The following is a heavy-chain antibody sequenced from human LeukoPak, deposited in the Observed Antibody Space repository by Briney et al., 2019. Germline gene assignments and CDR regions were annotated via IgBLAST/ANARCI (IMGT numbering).Heavy chain of an antibody. V-gene: IGHV3-33*01. Sequence: GRSLRLSCAASGFTFSSYCMHWVRQAPGKGLEWVAVIWYDGSNKYYADSVKGRFTISRDNSKNTLYLQMNSLRAEDTAVYYCARDRDYYDSSGYPAFDYWGQGTLVTVSS. CDR2: IWYDGSNK. J-gene: IGHJ4*02. CDR1: GFTFSSYC. CDR3: ARDRDYYDSSGYPAFDY. D-gene: IGHD3-22*01.